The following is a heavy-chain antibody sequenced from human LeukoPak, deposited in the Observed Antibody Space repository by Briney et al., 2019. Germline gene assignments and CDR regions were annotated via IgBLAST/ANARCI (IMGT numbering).Heavy chain of an antibody. CDR3: AKGNTFRYSSSELDY. CDR2: ISWNNDNT. Sequence: GGSLRLSCEASGFTFDDHAMHWVRQVPGKGPEWVASISWNNDNTAYQDDVKGRFTISRDNSKNTLYLQMNSLRAEDTAVYYCAKGNTFRYSSSELDYWGQGTLVTVSS. V-gene: IGHV3-9*01. D-gene: IGHD6-13*01. CDR1: GFTFDDHA. J-gene: IGHJ4*02.